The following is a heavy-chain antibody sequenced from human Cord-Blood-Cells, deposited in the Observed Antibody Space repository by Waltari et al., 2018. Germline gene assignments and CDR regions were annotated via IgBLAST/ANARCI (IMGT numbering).Heavy chain of an antibody. D-gene: IGHD3-3*01. V-gene: IGHV4-39*01. CDR1: GGSISSSSYY. CDR2: IYYSGST. CDR3: ARLHTNDFWSGYYFDY. J-gene: IGHJ4*02. Sequence: QLQLQESGPGLVKPSETLSLTCTVSGGSISSSSYYWGWIRQPPGKGLAWIGSIYYSGSTYYNPSLKSRVTISVDTSKNQFSLKLSSVTAADTAVYYCARLHTNDFWSGYYFDYWGQGTLVTVSS.